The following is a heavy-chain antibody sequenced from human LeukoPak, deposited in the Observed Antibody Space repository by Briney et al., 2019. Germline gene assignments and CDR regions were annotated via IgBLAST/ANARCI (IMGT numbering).Heavy chain of an antibody. CDR2: VYYSVTT. J-gene: IGHJ4*02. CDR3: ARQADSSLYYYFDN. Sequence: SSETLSLTCTVSRGSSSGYNWSWSPQPPGKGQEWNGWVYYSVTTNYNPSLKRRVTISLDASRKQFSRKRSSVTAAVTAVYYCARQADSSLYYYFDNWGQGTLVTVSS. D-gene: IGHD6-13*01. CDR1: RGSSSGYN. V-gene: IGHV4-59*08.